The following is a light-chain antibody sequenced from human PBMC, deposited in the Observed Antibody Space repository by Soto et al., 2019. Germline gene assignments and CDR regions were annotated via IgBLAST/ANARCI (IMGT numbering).Light chain of an antibody. J-gene: IGKJ4*01. CDR3: QQYSSYSLPT. CDR2: DAS. CDR1: QSVSRW. Sequence: DIQMTQSPSILSASVVDSVTITCLASQSVSRWLAWYQQKPGKAPKLLIYDASSLNSGVPSRFSGSQSGTEFTLTITSLLPDDFATYFCQQYSSYSLPTFGGGTKVDIK. V-gene: IGKV1-5*01.